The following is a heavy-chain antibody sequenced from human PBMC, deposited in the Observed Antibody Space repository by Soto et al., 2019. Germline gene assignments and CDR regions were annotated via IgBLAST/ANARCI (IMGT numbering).Heavy chain of an antibody. D-gene: IGHD1-1*01. J-gene: IGHJ4*02. CDR2: ITGSGYT. V-gene: IGHV3-23*01. CDR1: GFTFSAHA. Sequence: EVQLLESGGGLVQPGGSLRLSCAASGFTFSAHAMSGVRQTAGKGLEWISSITGSGYTFYADSVKGRFTISRDNSKNTLFLQANSLRAEDTAVYYCAKDQYGGVGYNSRADDYWGQGTLVTVSS. CDR3: AKDQYGGVGYNSRADDY.